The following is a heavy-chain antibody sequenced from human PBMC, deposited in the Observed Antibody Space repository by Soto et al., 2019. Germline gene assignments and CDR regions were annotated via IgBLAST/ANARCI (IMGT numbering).Heavy chain of an antibody. CDR1: GGSISSGGYY. CDR3: ARGKHTYYYDSSGYYYFDY. J-gene: IGHJ4*02. D-gene: IGHD3-22*01. Sequence: QVQLQESGPGLVKPSQTLSLTCTVSGGSISSGGYYWSWIRQHPGKGLEWIGYIYYSGSTYYNPSLKRRVTISVDTSKNQFSLKLSSVTAADTAVYYCARGKHTYYYDSSGYYYFDYWGQGTLVTVSS. V-gene: IGHV4-31*03. CDR2: IYYSGST.